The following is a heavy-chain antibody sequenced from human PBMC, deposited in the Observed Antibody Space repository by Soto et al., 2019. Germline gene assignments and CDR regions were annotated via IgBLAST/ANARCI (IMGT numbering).Heavy chain of an antibody. CDR3: VTIPIVPTLRPFFGF. J-gene: IGHJ4*02. CDR2: IKSEADGGTT. V-gene: IGHV3-15*01. Sequence: EVQLVESGGDLVKPGGSLRLSCVASGFPFSNAWMGWVRQAPGKGMQWVGRIKSEADGGTTDYSAPVKGRFTISRDDSKNTLFLLMDSVKAEDAAVYYCVTIPIVPTLRPFFGFWGPGALVTVSS. D-gene: IGHD1-26*01. CDR1: GFPFSNAW.